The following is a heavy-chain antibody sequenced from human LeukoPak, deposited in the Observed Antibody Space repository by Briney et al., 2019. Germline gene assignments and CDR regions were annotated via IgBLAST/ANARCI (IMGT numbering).Heavy chain of an antibody. V-gene: IGHV4-30-2*01. CDR3: ASSRGYSSPFDY. Sequence: SETLSLTCTVSGGPISSGGYYWSWIRQPPGKGLEWIGYIYHSGSTYYNPSLKSRVTISVDTSKNQFSLKLSSVTAADTAVYYCASSRGYSSPFDYWGQGTLVTVSS. J-gene: IGHJ4*02. CDR2: IYHSGST. CDR1: GGPISSGGYY. D-gene: IGHD5-18*01.